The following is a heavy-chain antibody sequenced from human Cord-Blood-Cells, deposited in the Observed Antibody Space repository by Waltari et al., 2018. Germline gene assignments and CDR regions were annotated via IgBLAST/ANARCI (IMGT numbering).Heavy chain of an antibody. CDR2: IYYSGST. CDR3: ARVVGGGGYYKYYFDY. D-gene: IGHD3-22*01. Sequence: QVQLQESGPGLVKPSETLSLTCTVSGGSVSSGSYYWSWIRQPPGKGLEWIGYIYYSGSTNYNPPLKSRVTISVDTSKNQFSLKLSSVTAADTAVYYCARVVGGGGYYKYYFDYWGQGTLVTVSS. V-gene: IGHV4-61*01. CDR1: GGSVSSGSYY. J-gene: IGHJ4*02.